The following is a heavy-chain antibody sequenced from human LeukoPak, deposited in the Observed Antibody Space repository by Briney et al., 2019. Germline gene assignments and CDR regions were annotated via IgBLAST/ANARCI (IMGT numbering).Heavy chain of an antibody. CDR2: INPNSGGT. CDR1: GYTFTGYY. D-gene: IGHD3-10*01. J-gene: IGHJ5*02. Sequence: ASVEVSCKASGYTFTGYYMHWVRQAPGQGLEWMGWINPNSGGTNYAQKFQGRVTMTRDTSISTAYMELSRLTSDDTAVYFCARGRFGEWDNWFDPWGQGTLVTVSS. CDR3: ARGRFGEWDNWFDP. V-gene: IGHV1-2*02.